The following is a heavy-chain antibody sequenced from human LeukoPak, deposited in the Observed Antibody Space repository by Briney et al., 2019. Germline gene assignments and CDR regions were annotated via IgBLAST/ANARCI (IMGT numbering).Heavy chain of an antibody. J-gene: IGHJ6*02. CDR3: ARDMTTWGPGLNYYYGMDV. CDR1: GGSISSGGYS. CDR2: IYHSGST. D-gene: IGHD4-17*01. V-gene: IGHV4-30-2*01. Sequence: PSETLSLTCAVSGGSISSGGYSWSWIRQPPGKGLEWIGYIYHSGSTYYNPSLKSRVTISVDTSKNQFSLKLSSVTAADTAVYYCARDMTTWGPGLNYYYGMDVWGQGTTVTVSS.